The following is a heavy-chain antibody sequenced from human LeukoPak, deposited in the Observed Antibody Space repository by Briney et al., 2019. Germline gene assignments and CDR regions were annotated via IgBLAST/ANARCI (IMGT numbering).Heavy chain of an antibody. J-gene: IGHJ2*01. Sequence: PGGSLRLSCAASGFTFSGHSMNWVRQAPGKGLEWISFVSISSGTIYYADSVKGRFTISRDNAKNSLYLQMNSLRAEDTAVYYCARTPHIPEELDYGDYLYWYFDLWGRGTLVTVSS. CDR3: ARTPHIPEELDYGDYLYWYFDL. D-gene: IGHD4-17*01. V-gene: IGHV3-48*04. CDR2: VSISSGTI. CDR1: GFTFSGHS.